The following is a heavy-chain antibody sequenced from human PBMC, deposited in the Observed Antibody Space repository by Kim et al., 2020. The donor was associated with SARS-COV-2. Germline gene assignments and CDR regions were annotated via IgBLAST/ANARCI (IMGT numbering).Heavy chain of an antibody. CDR2: T. Sequence: TYYNPSLKSRVTISVDTSKNQFSLKLSSVTAADTAVYYCAREASGYLLDYWGQGTLVTVSS. V-gene: IGHV4-31*02. CDR3: AREASGYLLDY. J-gene: IGHJ4*02. D-gene: IGHD3-22*01.